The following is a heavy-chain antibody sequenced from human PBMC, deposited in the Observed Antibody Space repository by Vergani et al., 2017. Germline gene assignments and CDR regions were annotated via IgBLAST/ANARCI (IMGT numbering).Heavy chain of an antibody. CDR1: GGSISSYY. J-gene: IGHJ6*02. V-gene: IGHV4-59*01. D-gene: IGHD2-15*01. CDR3: ARDLRYCSGGSCLVGYYYYYGMDV. Sequence: QVQLQESGPGLVKPSETLSLTCTVFGGSISSYYWSWIRQPPGKGLEWIGYIYYSGSTNYNPSLKSRVTISVDTSKNQFSLKLSSVTAADTAVYYCARDLRYCSGGSCLVGYYYYYGMDVWGQGTTVTVSS. CDR2: IYYSGST.